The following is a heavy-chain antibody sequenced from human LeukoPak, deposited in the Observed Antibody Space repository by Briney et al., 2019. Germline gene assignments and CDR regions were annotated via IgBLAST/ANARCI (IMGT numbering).Heavy chain of an antibody. CDR2: IVVGSGNT. CDR1: GFTFTSSA. D-gene: IGHD1-26*01. V-gene: IGHV1-58*01. Sequence: GTSVNVSCKASGFTFTSSAVQWVRQARGQRLEWIGWIVVGSGNTNYAQKFQERVTITRDMSTSTAYMELSSLRSEDTAVYYCAAANLVGATYYWGQGTLVTVSS. CDR3: AAANLVGATYY. J-gene: IGHJ4*02.